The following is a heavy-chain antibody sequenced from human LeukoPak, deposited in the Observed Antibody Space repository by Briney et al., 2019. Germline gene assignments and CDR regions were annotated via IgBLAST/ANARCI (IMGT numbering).Heavy chain of an antibody. Sequence: PGGSLRLSCAASGFTFSSYSMNWVRQAPGKGLEWVSAISGSGGSTYYADSVKGRFTISRDNSKNTLYLQMNSLRAEDTAVYYCAKDYYDILTGYYPNYYYYGMDVWGQGTTVTVSS. J-gene: IGHJ6*02. D-gene: IGHD3-9*01. CDR1: GFTFSSYS. V-gene: IGHV3-23*01. CDR2: ISGSGGST. CDR3: AKDYYDILTGYYPNYYYYGMDV.